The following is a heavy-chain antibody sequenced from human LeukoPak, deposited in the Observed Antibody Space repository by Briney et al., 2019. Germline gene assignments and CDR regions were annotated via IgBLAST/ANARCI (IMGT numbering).Heavy chain of an antibody. D-gene: IGHD3-22*01. CDR1: GGSVRSYY. J-gene: IGHJ4*02. Sequence: SETLSLTCTVSGGSVRSYYWSWIRQPPGQGLEWIAYIYYSGSTNYNPSLKSRVTISVDTSKNQFSLELSSVTAADTAVYYCARLATYYYDSSGYLARWFFDYWGQGTLVTVSS. CDR2: IYYSGST. V-gene: IGHV4-59*02. CDR3: ARLATYYYDSSGYLARWFFDY.